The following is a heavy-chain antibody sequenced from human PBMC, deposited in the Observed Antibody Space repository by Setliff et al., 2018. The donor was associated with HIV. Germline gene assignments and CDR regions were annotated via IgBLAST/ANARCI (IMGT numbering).Heavy chain of an antibody. CDR2: ILPIFGTA. Sequence: ASVKVSCKASGGTFSSYTFNWVRQAPGQGLEWMGRILPIFGTANYAEQFQGRVTITADKSTSTAYMELSSLRSEDTAVYYCAAQDLDLVKYYYFDYWGQGTLVTVSS. D-gene: IGHD2-21*01. CDR1: GGTFSSYT. V-gene: IGHV1-69*08. J-gene: IGHJ4*02. CDR3: AAQDLDLVKYYYFDY.